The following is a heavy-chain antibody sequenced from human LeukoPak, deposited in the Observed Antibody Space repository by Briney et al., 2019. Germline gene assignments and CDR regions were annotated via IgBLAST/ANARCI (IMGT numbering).Heavy chain of an antibody. D-gene: IGHD5-18*01. J-gene: IGHJ5*02. CDR3: ARDRIPGALEGWFDP. CDR2: ISSSSSYI. V-gene: IGHV3-21*01. Sequence: PGGSLRLSCAASGFTFSSYSMNWVRQAPGKGLEWVSSISSSSSYIYYADSVKGRFTISRDNAKNSLYLQMNSLRAEDTAVYYRARDRIPGALEGWFDPWGQGTLVTVSS. CDR1: GFTFSSYS.